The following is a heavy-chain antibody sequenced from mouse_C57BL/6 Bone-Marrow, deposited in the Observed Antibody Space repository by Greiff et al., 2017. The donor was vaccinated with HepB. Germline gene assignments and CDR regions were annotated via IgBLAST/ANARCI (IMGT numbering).Heavy chain of an antibody. CDR2: ISNGGGST. Sequence: EVKVVESGGGLVQPGGSLKLSCAASGFTFSDYYMYWVRQTPEKRLEWVAYISNGGGSTYYPDTVKGRFTISRDNAKNTLYLQMSRLKSEDTAMYYCARHHYSNYYWYFDVWGTGTTVTVSS. CDR1: GFTFSDYY. D-gene: IGHD2-5*01. J-gene: IGHJ1*03. CDR3: ARHHYSNYYWYFDV. V-gene: IGHV5-12*01.